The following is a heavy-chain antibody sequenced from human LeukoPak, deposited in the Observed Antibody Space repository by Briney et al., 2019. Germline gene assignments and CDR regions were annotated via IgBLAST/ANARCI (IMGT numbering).Heavy chain of an antibody. CDR3: ARGPGTGTGHDY. CDR1: GGTFSSYA. J-gene: IGHJ4*02. CDR2: IIPIFGTA. D-gene: IGHD1-1*01. V-gene: IGHV1-69*05. Sequence: SVKVSCKASGGTFSSYAISWVRQALGQGLEWMGGIIPIFGTANYAQKFQGRVTITTDESTSTAYMELSSLRSEDTAVYYCARGPGTGTGHDYWGQGTLVTVSS.